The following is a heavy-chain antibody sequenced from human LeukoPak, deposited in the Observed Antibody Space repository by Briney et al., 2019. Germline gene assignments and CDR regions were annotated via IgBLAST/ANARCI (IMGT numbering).Heavy chain of an antibody. Sequence: GGSLRLSCAASGFTFSNYAMSWVRQAPGKGLEWVSAISGSGGRTYYADSVKGRFTISRDNSKNTLYLQMNSLRAEDTAVYDCAKVRDIVVVPAAILRLAALDIWGQGTMVTVSS. J-gene: IGHJ3*02. CDR2: ISGSGGRT. CDR1: GFTFSNYA. CDR3: AKVRDIVVVPAAILRLAALDI. V-gene: IGHV3-23*01. D-gene: IGHD2-2*02.